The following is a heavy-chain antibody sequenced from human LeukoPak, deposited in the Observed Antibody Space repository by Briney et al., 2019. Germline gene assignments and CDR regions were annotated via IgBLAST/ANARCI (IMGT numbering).Heavy chain of an antibody. CDR3: ARLPRSVDIVYYFDY. Sequence: SETLSLTCAVYGGSFSGYYWSWVRQPPGKGLEWIGEINHSGSTNYNPSLKSRVTISVDTSKNQFSLKLSSVTAADTAVYYCARLPRSVDIVYYFDYWGQGTLVTVSS. J-gene: IGHJ4*02. CDR2: INHSGST. CDR1: GGSFSGYY. D-gene: IGHD5/OR15-5a*01. V-gene: IGHV4-34*01.